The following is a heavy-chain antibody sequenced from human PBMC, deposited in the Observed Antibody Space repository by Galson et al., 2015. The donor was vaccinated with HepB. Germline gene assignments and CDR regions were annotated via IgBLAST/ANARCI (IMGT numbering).Heavy chain of an antibody. Sequence: SVKVSCKASGYTSSSNVMHWVRQAPGQNLEWMGWINGGTGNTKYSQKFRGRLTITRDTSASTAYMELSSLRSEDTAVYYCARLHYYDSSGYFWGYYFDYWGQGTLVTVSS. CDR2: INGGTGNT. V-gene: IGHV1-3*01. D-gene: IGHD3-22*01. CDR1: GYTSSSNV. J-gene: IGHJ4*02. CDR3: ARLHYYDSSGYFWGYYFDY.